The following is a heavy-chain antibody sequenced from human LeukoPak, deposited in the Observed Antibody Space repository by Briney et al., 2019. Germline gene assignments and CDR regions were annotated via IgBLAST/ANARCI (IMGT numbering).Heavy chain of an antibody. J-gene: IGHJ3*02. CDR1: GYTFTSYG. CDR2: ISAYNGNT. V-gene: IGHV1-18*01. Sequence: ASVKVSCKTSGYTFTSYGISWVRQAPGQGLEWMGWISAYNGNTRYAQRVQGRLTVTKDTSTTTVYMELRGLRSDDTAVYYCARDAFDIWGQGTMVTVSS. CDR3: ARDAFDI.